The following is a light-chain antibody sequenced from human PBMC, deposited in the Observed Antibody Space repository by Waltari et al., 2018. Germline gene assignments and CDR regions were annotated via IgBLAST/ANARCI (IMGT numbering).Light chain of an antibody. CDR3: AVWDDDVNSWV. V-gene: IGLV1-47*01. CDR2: KNY. J-gene: IGLJ3*02. Sequence: QSALTQPPSASGTPGQGVTISCSGSNSNIGRNYVYWYQQVSGAAPKLLILKNYQRPSGVPDRFSGNRSGASASLAISGLRSEDEADYYCAVWDDDVNSWVFGGGTKLTVL. CDR1: NSNIGRNY.